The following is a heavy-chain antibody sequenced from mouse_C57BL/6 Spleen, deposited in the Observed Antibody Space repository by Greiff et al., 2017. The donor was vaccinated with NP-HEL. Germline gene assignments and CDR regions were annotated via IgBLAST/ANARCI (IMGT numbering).Heavy chain of an antibody. CDR3: ATYYYGRSDY. J-gene: IGHJ2*01. Sequence: QVQLQQPGAELVRPGTSVKLSCKASGYTFTSYWMHWVKQRPGQGLEWIGVIDPSDSYTNYNQKFKGKATLTVDTSSSTAYMQLSSLTSEDSAVYYCATYYYGRSDYWGQGTTLTVSS. CDR2: IDPSDSYT. D-gene: IGHD1-1*01. CDR1: GYTFTSYW. V-gene: IGHV1-59*01.